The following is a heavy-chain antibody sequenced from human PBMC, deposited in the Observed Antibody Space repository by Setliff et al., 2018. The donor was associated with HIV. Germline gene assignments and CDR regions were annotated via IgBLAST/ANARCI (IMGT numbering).Heavy chain of an antibody. D-gene: IGHD1-26*01. J-gene: IGHJ3*02. CDR1: GGSFSGYY. CDR3: ARRRWELLKRGAAFDI. V-gene: IGHV4-34*01. Sequence: SETLSLTRAVYGGSFSGYYWSWIRQPPGKGLEWIGEINHSGSTNYNPSLKSRVTISVDTSKNQFSLKLSSVTAADTAVYYCARRRWELLKRGAAFDIWGQGTMVTVS. CDR2: INHSGST.